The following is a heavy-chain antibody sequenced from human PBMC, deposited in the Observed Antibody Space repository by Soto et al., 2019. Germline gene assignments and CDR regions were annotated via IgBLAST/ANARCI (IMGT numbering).Heavy chain of an antibody. Sequence: ASVKGSCKACGYTFTSYDINWVRQATGQGLEWMGWMNPNSGNTGYAQKFQGRVTMTRNTSISTAYMELSSLRSEDTAVYYCARSLAYYDILIGYCTLGYMDVCCKGISVTVSS. J-gene: IGHJ6*03. D-gene: IGHD3-9*01. CDR1: GYTFTSYD. CDR3: ARSLAYYDILIGYCTLGYMDV. CDR2: MNPNSGNT. V-gene: IGHV1-8*01.